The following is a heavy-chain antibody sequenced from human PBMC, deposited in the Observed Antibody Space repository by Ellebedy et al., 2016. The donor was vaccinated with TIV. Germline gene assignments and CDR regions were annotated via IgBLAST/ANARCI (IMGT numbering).Heavy chain of an antibody. D-gene: IGHD6-19*01. V-gene: IGHV5-51*01. CDR1: GYTFTTYW. Sequence: ASVKVSCKGSGYTFTTYWIAWVRQKPGKGLEWMGFIYPRDSDTRYSPSSQGQVTISADKSINTVYVQWRSLQASDTAVYYCARMVYGSGWDGYFDPWGQGTLVTVSP. J-gene: IGHJ5*02. CDR3: ARMVYGSGWDGYFDP. CDR2: IYPRDSDT.